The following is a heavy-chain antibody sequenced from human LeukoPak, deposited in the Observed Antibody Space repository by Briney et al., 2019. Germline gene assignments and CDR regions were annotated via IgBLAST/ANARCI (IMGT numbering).Heavy chain of an antibody. J-gene: IGHJ4*02. V-gene: IGHV1-2*02. CDR3: ARDLGYCSSTSCRDLFDY. CDR1: GYTFTGYY. Sequence: ASVKVSCKASGYTFTGYYMHWVRQSPGQGLEWMGWINPNSGGTNYAQKFQGRVTMTRDTSISTAYMELSRLRSDDTAVYYCARDLGYCSSTSCRDLFDYWGQGTLVTVSS. CDR2: INPNSGGT. D-gene: IGHD2-2*03.